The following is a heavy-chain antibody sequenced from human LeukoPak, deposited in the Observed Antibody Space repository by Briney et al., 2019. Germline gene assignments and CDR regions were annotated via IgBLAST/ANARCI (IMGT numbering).Heavy chain of an antibody. CDR1: GFTFSSYA. J-gene: IGHJ4*02. CDR2: ISGSGGST. Sequence: PGGSLRLSCAASGFTFSSYAMSWVRQAPGKGLEWVSAISGSGGSTYYADSVKGRFTISRDNSKNTLYLQMNSLRAEDTAVYYCAKSLRGSYHYFDYWGQETLVTVSS. CDR3: AKSLRGSYHYFDY. D-gene: IGHD1-26*01. V-gene: IGHV3-23*01.